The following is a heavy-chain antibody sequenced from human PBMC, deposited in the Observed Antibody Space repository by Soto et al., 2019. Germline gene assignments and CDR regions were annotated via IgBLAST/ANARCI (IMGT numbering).Heavy chain of an antibody. CDR1: GGSVSSGSYY. CDR3: ARAPITMILVVTGIDY. Sequence: PSETLSLTCTVSGGSVSSGSYYWSWIRQPPGKGLEWIGYIYYSGSTNYNPSLKSRVTISVDTPKNQFSLKLSSVTAADTAVYYXARAPITMILVVTGIDYWGQGTLVTVSS. CDR2: IYYSGST. V-gene: IGHV4-61*01. J-gene: IGHJ4*02. D-gene: IGHD3-22*01.